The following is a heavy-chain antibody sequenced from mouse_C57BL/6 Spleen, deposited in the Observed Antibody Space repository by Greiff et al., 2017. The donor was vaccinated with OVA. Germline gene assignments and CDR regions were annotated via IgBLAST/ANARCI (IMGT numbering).Heavy chain of an antibody. CDR1: GYTFTSYW. CDR2: IDPSDSYT. Sequence: QVHVKQPGAELVKPGASVKLSCKASGYTFTSYWMQWVKQRPGQGLEWIGEIDPSDSYTNYNQKFKGKATLTVDTSSSTAYMQLSSLTSEDSAVYYCARGGLLYWYFDVWGTGTTVTVSS. J-gene: IGHJ1*03. CDR3: ARGGLLYWYFDV. D-gene: IGHD2-3*01. V-gene: IGHV1-50*01.